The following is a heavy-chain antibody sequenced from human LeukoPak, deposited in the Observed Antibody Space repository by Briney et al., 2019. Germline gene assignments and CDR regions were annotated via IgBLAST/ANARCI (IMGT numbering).Heavy chain of an antibody. J-gene: IGHJ3*02. CDR1: GFTFSSYS. Sequence: PGGSLRLSCAASGFTFSSYSMNWVRQAPGKGLEWVSSISGSSSYIYYADSVKGRFTISRNNVKNSLFLQMNSLRAEDTAVYYCARHRSGGSQDDAFDIWGQGTMVTVSS. CDR2: ISGSSSYI. CDR3: ARHRSGGSQDDAFDI. V-gene: IGHV3-21*01. D-gene: IGHD2-15*01.